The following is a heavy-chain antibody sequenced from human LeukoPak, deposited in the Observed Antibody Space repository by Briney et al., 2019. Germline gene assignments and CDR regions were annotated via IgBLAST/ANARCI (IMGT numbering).Heavy chain of an antibody. CDR3: ARGEVGGSYGIAFDY. J-gene: IGHJ4*02. CDR1: GYTFISYG. CDR2: ISAYNGNT. Sequence: ASVKVSCKASGYTFISYGISWVRQVPGLGLEWMGWISAYNGNTNYAQKFQGRVTMTTDTSTSTAYMELRSPRSDDTAVYYCARGEVGGSYGIAFDYWGQGTLVTVSS. V-gene: IGHV1-18*01. D-gene: IGHD1-26*01.